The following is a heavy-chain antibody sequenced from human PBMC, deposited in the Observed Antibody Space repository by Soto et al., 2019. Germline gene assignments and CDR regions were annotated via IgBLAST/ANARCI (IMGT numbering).Heavy chain of an antibody. Sequence: EVQLVESGGGLVQPGGSLGLSSAVSGFTFRSYSMNWVRQAPGKGLEWVSYISRGSGTTYYADSVKGRFSISRDNANNSLYLQMNSLRVEDTAVYYCAKIGTYLRMDVWGQGTTVTVSS. V-gene: IGHV3-48*01. CDR1: GFTFRSYS. CDR2: ISRGSGTT. J-gene: IGHJ6*02. D-gene: IGHD3-10*01. CDR3: AKIGTYLRMDV.